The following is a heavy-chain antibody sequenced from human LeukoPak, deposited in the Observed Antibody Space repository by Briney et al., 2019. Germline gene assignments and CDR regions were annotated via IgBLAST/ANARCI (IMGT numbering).Heavy chain of an antibody. J-gene: IGHJ4*02. CDR1: GFTFSNAW. V-gene: IGHV3-15*01. CDR3: TSKSAY. Sequence: GGSLRLSCAASGFTFSNAWMSWVRQAPGKGLEWVGCIKSKTDGGTTDYAAPVKGRFTISRDDSKNTLYLQMNSLKTEDTAVYYCTSKSAYWGQGTLVTVSS. CDR2: IKSKTDGGTT.